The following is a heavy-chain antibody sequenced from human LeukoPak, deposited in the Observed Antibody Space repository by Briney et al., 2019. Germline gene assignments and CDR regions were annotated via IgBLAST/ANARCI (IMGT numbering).Heavy chain of an antibody. CDR3: TTGGYAIPDY. Sequence: GGSLRLSCAASGFTFSSYSMNWVRQAPGKGLEWLSYITGGSSSTTSYADSVKGRFTISRDNAKNSLDLHMTSLRAEDTAVYYCTTGGYAIPDYWGQGTLVTVSS. CDR2: ITGGSSSTT. CDR1: GFTFSSYS. V-gene: IGHV3-48*01. J-gene: IGHJ4*02. D-gene: IGHD2-8*01.